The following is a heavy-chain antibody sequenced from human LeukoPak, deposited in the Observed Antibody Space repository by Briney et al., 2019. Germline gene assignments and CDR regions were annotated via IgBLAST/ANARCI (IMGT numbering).Heavy chain of an antibody. V-gene: IGHV1-2*02. D-gene: IGHD2-2*01. Sequence: ASVKVSCKASGYTFTDYYLHWLRQAPGQGLEWMGWMHPNSGGTNYAQNFQGRVTMTRDTSITTAYMELSRLTSDDTAVYYCASWKYCSSTRCYAGEFDYWGQGTLVTVSS. CDR2: MHPNSGGT. CDR3: ASWKYCSSTRCYAGEFDY. CDR1: GYTFTDYY. J-gene: IGHJ4*02.